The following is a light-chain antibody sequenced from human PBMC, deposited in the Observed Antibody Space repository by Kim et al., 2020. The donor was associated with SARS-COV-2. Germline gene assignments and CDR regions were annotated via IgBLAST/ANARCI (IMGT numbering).Light chain of an antibody. CDR2: EGT. CDR3: SSSAGNNDLRL. J-gene: IGLJ1*01. CDR1: SSDVGGFNY. Sequence: QSALTQSPSASGSPGQSITISCTGISSDVGGFNYVSWYQQHPGKAPKLMIYEGTKRPSGVPARFSGSKSGNTASLTVSGLQAEDEADYYCSSSAGNNDLRLFGNGTKVTAL. V-gene: IGLV2-8*01.